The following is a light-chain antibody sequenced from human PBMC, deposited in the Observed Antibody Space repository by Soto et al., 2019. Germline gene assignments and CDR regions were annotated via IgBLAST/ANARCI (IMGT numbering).Light chain of an antibody. CDR2: DAS. CDR1: QSVGSNS. V-gene: IGKV3-20*01. J-gene: IGKJ4*01. Sequence: EIVLTQSPGNLSLSPGERATLSCRASQSVGSNSLAWYQQRPGQAPRFLIYDASSRATGIPDRFSGSGSGTDFTLTISRLEPEDFAVYYCQQYGSTPLTFGGGTKVEIK. CDR3: QQYGSTPLT.